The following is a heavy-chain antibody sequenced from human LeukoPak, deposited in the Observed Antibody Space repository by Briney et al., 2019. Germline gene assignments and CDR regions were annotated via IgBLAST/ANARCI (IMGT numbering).Heavy chain of an antibody. Sequence: SETLSLTCTVSGGSISSSSYYWGWIRQPPGKGLEWIGSIYYSGSTYYNPSLKSRVTISVDTSKNQFSLKLSSVTAADTAVYYCASLQFGRGVSGSYYFFDYWGQGTLVTVSS. CDR1: GGSISSSSYY. J-gene: IGHJ4*02. D-gene: IGHD3-10*01. V-gene: IGHV4-39*07. CDR3: ASLQFGRGVSGSYYFFDY. CDR2: IYYSGST.